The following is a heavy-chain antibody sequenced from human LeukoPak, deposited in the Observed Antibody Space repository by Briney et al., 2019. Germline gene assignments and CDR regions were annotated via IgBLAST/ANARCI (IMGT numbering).Heavy chain of an antibody. CDR3: ARGRGAVITGTLDY. CDR2: IIPIFGTA. Sequence: ASVKVSCKASGGTFSSYAISWVRQAPGQGLEWMGGIIPIFGTANYAQKFQGRVTITADESTGTAYMELSSLRSEDTAVYYCARGRGAVITGTLDYWGQGTLVTVSS. D-gene: IGHD1-7*01. CDR1: GGTFSSYA. V-gene: IGHV1-69*13. J-gene: IGHJ4*02.